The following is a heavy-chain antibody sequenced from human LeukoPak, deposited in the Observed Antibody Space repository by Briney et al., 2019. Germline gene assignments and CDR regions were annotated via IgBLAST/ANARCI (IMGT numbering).Heavy chain of an antibody. Sequence: PGGSLRLSCAASGFTFSSYGMHWVRQAPGKGLEWVAVISYDGSNKYYADSVKGRFTFSRDNAKNSQYLQVNRLRAEETAVYYCARYSRTAMASSIDYWGQGTLVTVSS. CDR1: GFTFSSYG. D-gene: IGHD5-18*01. CDR3: ARYSRTAMASSIDY. V-gene: IGHV3-30*03. J-gene: IGHJ4*02. CDR2: ISYDGSNK.